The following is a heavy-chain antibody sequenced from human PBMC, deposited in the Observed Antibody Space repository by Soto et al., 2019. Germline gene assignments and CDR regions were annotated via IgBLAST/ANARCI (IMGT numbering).Heavy chain of an antibody. CDR2: ISYDGSNK. CDR1: GFTFSNNA. D-gene: IGHD1-1*01. CDR3: ARGTTTSVFSAMDV. V-gene: IGHV3-30-3*01. Sequence: QVQLVESGGGVVQPGRSLRLSCAASGFTFSNNAMDWVRQAPGKGLEWVAVISYDGSNKYIAESVKGRFTISRDNSKNTLFLEMNRLRAQDMAIYYCARGTTTSVFSAMDVWGQGTTVTVSS. J-gene: IGHJ6*02.